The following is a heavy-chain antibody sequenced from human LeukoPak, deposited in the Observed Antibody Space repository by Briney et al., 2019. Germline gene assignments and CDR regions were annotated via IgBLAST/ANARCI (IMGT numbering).Heavy chain of an antibody. CDR2: INHSGST. J-gene: IGHJ4*02. Sequence: PSETLSLTCAVYGGSFSGYYWSWTRQPPGKGLERIGEINHSGSTNYNPSLKSRVTISVDTSKNQFSLKLSSVTAADTAVYYCARGQNRRDPYYFGYWGQGTLVTVSS. CDR1: GGSFSGYY. CDR3: ARGQNRRDPYYFGY. V-gene: IGHV4-34*01. D-gene: IGHD2/OR15-2a*01.